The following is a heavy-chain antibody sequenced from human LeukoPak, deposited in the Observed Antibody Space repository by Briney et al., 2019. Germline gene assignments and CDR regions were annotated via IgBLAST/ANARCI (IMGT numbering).Heavy chain of an antibody. Sequence: PGGSLRLSCAGSGFTFGNYWMTWARQAPGKGLEWLANIKEDGTEKNYVDSVKGRFTISRDNAKNSLYLQMNSLRTEDTAVYYCVRNRIDYWGQGALVTVSS. D-gene: IGHD1-14*01. J-gene: IGHJ4*02. V-gene: IGHV3-7*03. CDR3: VRNRIDY. CDR1: GFTFGNYW. CDR2: IKEDGTEK.